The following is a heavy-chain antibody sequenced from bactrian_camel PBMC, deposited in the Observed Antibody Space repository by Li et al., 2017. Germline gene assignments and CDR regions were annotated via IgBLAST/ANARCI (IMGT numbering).Heavy chain of an antibody. CDR3: AAEPSPVPQRLALHEYRH. Sequence: HVQLVESGGGSVQAGGSAKLSCASSKFVFKNYCMGWFRQAPGRERQGVAVVSPDGSARYADSEKGRFTISRDDARQTVSLQMNSLRVEDTAMYYCAAEPSPVPQRLALHEYRHWGRGTQVTVS. CDR1: KFVFKNYC. J-gene: IGHJ4*01. CDR2: VSPDGSA. V-gene: IGHV3S53*01.